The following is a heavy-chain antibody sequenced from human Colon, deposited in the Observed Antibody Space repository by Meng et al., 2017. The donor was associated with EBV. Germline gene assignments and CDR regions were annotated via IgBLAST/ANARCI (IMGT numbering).Heavy chain of an antibody. J-gene: IGHJ4*02. CDR1: GFTFSTYW. CDR2: INENGGTT. Sequence: VPLVESGGALVQPGGSLRLSCAVSGFTFSTYWMHWVRQAPGKGLVWISRINENGGTTTYADSVRGRFTISRDNTKNTLYLEMNNLRDDDTAVYFCSRDLAGPFDDWGQGTLVTVSS. V-gene: IGHV3-74*03. CDR3: SRDLAGPFDD.